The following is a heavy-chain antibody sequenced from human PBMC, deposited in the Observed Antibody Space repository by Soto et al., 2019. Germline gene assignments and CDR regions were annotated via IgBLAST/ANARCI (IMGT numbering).Heavy chain of an antibody. D-gene: IGHD3-16*01. CDR1: GFTVSTKY. CDR2: IYSGGST. CDR3: ARDPWAADY. J-gene: IGHJ4*02. V-gene: IGHV3-66*01. Sequence: EVQLVASGGGLVQPGGSLSRSCAASGFTVSTKYMSWVRQAPGKGLEWVSVIYSGGSTFYADSVRGRFTISRDNSKNTVNLQMNSLRAEDTAVYYCARDPWAADYWGQGTLVTVSS.